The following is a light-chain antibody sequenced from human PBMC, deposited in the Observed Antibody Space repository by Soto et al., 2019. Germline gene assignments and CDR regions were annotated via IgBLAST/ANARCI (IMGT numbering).Light chain of an antibody. V-gene: IGLV7-46*01. CDR3: LLSYHGPSGLRVV. CDR1: TGVVTSGHY. Sequence: QAVVTQEPSLTVSPGGTVTLTCGSSTGVVTSGHYPYWFQQKPGQAPRTLIYDTNNKHSWTPARFSGSLLGGKGALTLTGAQPEDEAEYYCLLSYHGPSGLRVVFGGGTKLTVL. J-gene: IGLJ2*01. CDR2: DTN.